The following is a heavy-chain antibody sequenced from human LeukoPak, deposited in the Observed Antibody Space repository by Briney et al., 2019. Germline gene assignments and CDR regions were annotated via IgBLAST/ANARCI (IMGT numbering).Heavy chain of an antibody. CDR3: ARERGHLDY. CDR1: GFTVSSNY. CDR2: IYSDGDT. Sequence: TGGSLRLSCAASGFTVSSNYMSWVRQAPGKGLEWVSIIYSDGDTYYADSVKGRFTISRDNSKNTLYLQMNSLRAEDTAVYYCARERGHLDYWGQGTLVTVSS. D-gene: IGHD6-25*01. V-gene: IGHV3-66*01. J-gene: IGHJ4*02.